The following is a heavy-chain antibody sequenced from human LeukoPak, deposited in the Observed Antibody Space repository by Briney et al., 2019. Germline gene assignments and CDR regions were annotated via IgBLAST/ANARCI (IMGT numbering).Heavy chain of an antibody. CDR3: ARLQEDYDFWSGSRGWFDP. CDR2: ISSSGSSI. Sequence: GGSLRLSCAASGFTFSSYGMNWVRQAPGKGLEWVSYISSSGSSIYYADSVKGRFTISRDNAKNSLYMQMNSLRAEDTAVYYCARLQEDYDFWSGSRGWFDPWGQGTLVTVSS. J-gene: IGHJ5*02. D-gene: IGHD3-3*01. CDR1: GFTFSSYG. V-gene: IGHV3-48*03.